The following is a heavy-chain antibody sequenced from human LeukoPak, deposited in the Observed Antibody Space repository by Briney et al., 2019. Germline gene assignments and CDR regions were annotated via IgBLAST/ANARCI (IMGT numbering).Heavy chain of an antibody. CDR3: ASGPPGGRYFDY. V-gene: IGHV1-69*01. CDR1: GGTFSSYA. Sequence: GSPVKVCCKASGGTFSSYAISWVRQSPGQGLEWMGGIIPIFGTANYAQKFQGRVTITADESTSTAYMELSSLRSEDTAVYYCASGPPGGRYFDYWGQGTLVTVSS. J-gene: IGHJ4*02. CDR2: IIPIFGTA. D-gene: IGHD3-16*01.